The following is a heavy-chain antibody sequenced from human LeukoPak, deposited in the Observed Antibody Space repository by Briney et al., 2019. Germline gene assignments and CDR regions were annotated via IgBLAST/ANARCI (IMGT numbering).Heavy chain of an antibody. Sequence: SGTLSLTCAVYGGSFSGYYWSWIRQPPGKGLEWIGEINHSGSTNYNPSLKSRVTISVDTSKNQFSLKLSSVTAADTAVYYCAGGVATASSGIFDYWGQGTLVTVSS. CDR1: GGSFSGYY. V-gene: IGHV4-34*01. J-gene: IGHJ4*02. CDR2: INHSGST. CDR3: AGGVATASSGIFDY. D-gene: IGHD5-12*01.